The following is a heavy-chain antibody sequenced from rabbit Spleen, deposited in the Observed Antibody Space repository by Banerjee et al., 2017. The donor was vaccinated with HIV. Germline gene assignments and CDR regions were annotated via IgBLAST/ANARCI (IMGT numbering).Heavy chain of an antibody. CDR2: IEAGTGGVT. D-gene: IGHD1-1*01. Sequence: QEQLVESGGGLVQPEGSLTLTCKASGVSFSVSSDMCWVRQAPGKGLEWIACIEAGTGGVTYFSNCAKGRFSITSTSSTTVTLQMTSRTAADTATYFFARDTMSSVTSCGIDLWGPGTLVTVS. J-gene: IGHJ6*01. CDR1: GVSFSVSSD. CDR3: ARDTMSSVTSCGIDL. V-gene: IGHV1S45*01.